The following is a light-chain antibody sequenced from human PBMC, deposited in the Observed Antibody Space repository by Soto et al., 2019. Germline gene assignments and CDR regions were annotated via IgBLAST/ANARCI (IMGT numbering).Light chain of an antibody. V-gene: IGKV1-9*01. Sequence: DVQLTQSPSFLSASVGDRVTITCRASQGISSHLAWYQQRPGKGPKLLIYAASTSQSGVPSRYSGSGSGTEFTLAISSLQPEDFATCYCQQVHGYPHTFGQGTKLEIK. J-gene: IGKJ2*01. CDR3: QQVHGYPHT. CDR2: AAS. CDR1: QGISSH.